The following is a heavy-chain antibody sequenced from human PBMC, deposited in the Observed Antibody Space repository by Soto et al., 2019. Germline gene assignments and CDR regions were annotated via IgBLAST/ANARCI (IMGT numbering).Heavy chain of an antibody. CDR2: ISGSGGST. CDR3: AKDQVSGGVGATTDTLDY. V-gene: IGHV3-23*01. J-gene: IGHJ4*02. Sequence: GGSLRLSCAASGFTFSSYAMSWVRQAPGKGLEWVSAISGSGGSTYYADSVKGRFTISRDNSKNTLYLQMNSLRAEDTAVYYCAKDQVSGGVGATTDTLDYWGQGTLVTVSS. CDR1: GFTFSSYA. D-gene: IGHD1-26*01.